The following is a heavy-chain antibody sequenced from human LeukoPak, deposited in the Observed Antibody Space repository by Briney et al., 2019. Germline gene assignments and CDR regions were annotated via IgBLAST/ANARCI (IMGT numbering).Heavy chain of an antibody. J-gene: IGHJ5*02. CDR2: IYHSGST. CDR1: GYSISSRYC. CDR3: ARPIQTYYDFWSGRGAHDWFDP. Sequence: TSETLSLTCAVSGYSISSRYCWGWIRQPPGKGLEWIGSIYHSGSTYYNPSLKSRVTISVDTSKNQFSLKLSSVTAADTAVYYCARPIQTYYDFWSGRGAHDWFDPWGQGTLVTVSS. D-gene: IGHD3-3*01. V-gene: IGHV4-38-2*01.